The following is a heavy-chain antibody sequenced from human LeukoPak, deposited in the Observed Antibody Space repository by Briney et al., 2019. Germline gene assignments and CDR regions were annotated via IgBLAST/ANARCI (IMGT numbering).Heavy chain of an antibody. J-gene: IGHJ5*02. CDR2: INHSGST. CDR1: GGSFSGYY. Sequence: PSETLSLTCAVYGGSFSGYYWSWIRQPPGKGLEWIGEINHSGSTNYNPSLKSRVTISVDTSKNQFSLKLSSVTAADTAVYYCARTGWIAVPANWFDPWGQGALVTVSS. D-gene: IGHD2-2*01. CDR3: ARTGWIAVPANWFDP. V-gene: IGHV4-34*01.